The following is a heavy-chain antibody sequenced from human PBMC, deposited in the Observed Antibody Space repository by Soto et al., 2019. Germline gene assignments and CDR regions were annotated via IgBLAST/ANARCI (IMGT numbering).Heavy chain of an antibody. V-gene: IGHV3-23*01. CDR3: AKALNILQWLSDYFDY. D-gene: IGHD3-3*01. J-gene: IGHJ4*02. Sequence: GGSLRLSCAASGFTFSNYAMSWVRQAPGKGLEWVSAINDGGGSTYFADSVRGRFTISRDTSKNTVYLQMNSLRAEDTAIYYCAKALNILQWLSDYFDYWGQGTLVTVSS. CDR2: INDGGGST. CDR1: GFTFSNYA.